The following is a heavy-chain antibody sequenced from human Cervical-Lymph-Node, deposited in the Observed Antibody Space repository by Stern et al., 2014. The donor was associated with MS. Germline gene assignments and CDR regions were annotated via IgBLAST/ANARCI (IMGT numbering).Heavy chain of an antibody. CDR3: ATDYNY. CDR2: FDPEDGET. D-gene: IGHD3-10*01. Sequence: VQLVQSGGEVKKPGASVKVSCKVSGSTLTDFFMHWVRQPPGKGLEWMGGFDPEDGETIYAQKFQGRVTMTEDTSTDTAYMELSSLRSDDSAVYYCATDYNYWGQGTLATVSS. J-gene: IGHJ4*02. CDR1: GSTLTDFF. V-gene: IGHV1-24*01.